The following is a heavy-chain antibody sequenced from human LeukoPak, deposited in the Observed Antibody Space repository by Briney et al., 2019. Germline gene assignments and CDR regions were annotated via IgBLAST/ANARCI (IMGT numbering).Heavy chain of an antibody. J-gene: IGHJ6*02. D-gene: IGHD3-10*01. CDR3: AIGHSGGTYYYYYGMDV. CDR1: GGSISSYY. V-gene: IGHV4-59*01. CDR2: IYYSGGT. Sequence: SETLSLTCTVSGGSISSYYWSWIRQPPGKGLEWIGYIYYSGGTNYNPSLKSRVTISVDTSKNQFSLKLSSVTAADTAVYYCAIGHSGGTYYYYYGMDVWGQGTTVTVSS.